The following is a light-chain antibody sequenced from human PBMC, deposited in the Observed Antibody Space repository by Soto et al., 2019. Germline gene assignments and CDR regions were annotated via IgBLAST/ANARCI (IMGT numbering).Light chain of an antibody. CDR1: QSVSSY. V-gene: IGKV3-11*01. J-gene: IGKJ4*01. CDR2: DAS. CDR3: QQRSNWTST. Sequence: EIVLTQSPATLSLSPGERAALSCRASQSVSSYLAWYQQKPGQAPRLLIYDASKRAPGIPARFTGSGSGTDFTLTISSLGPEDFAVYFCQQRSNWTSTFGGGTKVEI.